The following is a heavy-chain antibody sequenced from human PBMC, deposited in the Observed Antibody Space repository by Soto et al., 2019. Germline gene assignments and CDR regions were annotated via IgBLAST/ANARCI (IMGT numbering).Heavy chain of an antibody. CDR1: GGSFSGYY. CDR3: ARGRCDLRFDP. Sequence: QVQLKQWGAGLLKPSETLSLTCAVHGGSFSGYYWSWIRQPSGKGLEWIGEINHNGGTNYDPSFKSGVTISVDRSKNQFYLKLSSVSAADADVYYCARGRCDLRFDPWGQGSLVTVSS. D-gene: IGHD2-21*02. J-gene: IGHJ5*02. CDR2: INHNGGT. V-gene: IGHV4-34*01.